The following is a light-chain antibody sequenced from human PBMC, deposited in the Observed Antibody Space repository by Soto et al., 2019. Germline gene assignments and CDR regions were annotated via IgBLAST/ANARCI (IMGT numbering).Light chain of an antibody. CDR3: QQYNWPPTWT. Sequence: EIVMTQSPATLSVSPGERATLSCRASQSVSNNLAWYQQKSGQAPRLLIYGASTRATGIPARFSGSGSGTEFTLTISSLQSVDLAVYYCQQYNWPPTWTFGQGTKVDIK. J-gene: IGKJ1*01. CDR1: QSVSNN. CDR2: GAS. V-gene: IGKV3-15*01.